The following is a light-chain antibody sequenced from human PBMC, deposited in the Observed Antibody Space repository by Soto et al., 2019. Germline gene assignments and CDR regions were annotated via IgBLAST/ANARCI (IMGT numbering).Light chain of an antibody. J-gene: IGLJ1*01. CDR1: SSDVGGYDY. Sequence: QSVLTQPRSVSGSPGQSVTISCTGTSSDVGGYDYVSWYQQYPGKAPKLMIYDVSKRPSGVPDRFSGSKSGNTASLTISGLQAEDEADYHCCSYAGSYVYVFGTGTKVTV. CDR2: DVS. V-gene: IGLV2-11*01. CDR3: CSYAGSYVYV.